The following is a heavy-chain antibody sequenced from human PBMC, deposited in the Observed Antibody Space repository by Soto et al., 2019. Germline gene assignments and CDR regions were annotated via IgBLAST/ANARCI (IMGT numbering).Heavy chain of an antibody. J-gene: IGHJ3*02. CDR2: IYYSGST. Sequence: QVQLQESGPGLVKPSQTLSLTCTVSGGSISSGGYYWSWIRQHPGKGLEWIGYIYYSGSTYYNPSPKSRVTISVDTSKNQFSLKLSSVTAADTAVYYCARASFGGGGDYGDRQPDPDAFDIWGQGTMVTVSS. V-gene: IGHV4-31*03. CDR1: GGSISSGGYY. D-gene: IGHD4-17*01. CDR3: ARASFGGGGDYGDRQPDPDAFDI.